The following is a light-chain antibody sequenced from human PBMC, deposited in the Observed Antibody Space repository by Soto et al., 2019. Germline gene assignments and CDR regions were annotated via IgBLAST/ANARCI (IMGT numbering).Light chain of an antibody. CDR2: GAS. V-gene: IGKV3-20*01. CDR1: QSVSNNY. J-gene: IGKJ2*01. Sequence: EVVMTQSPGTLSLSPGKRATLSCRASQSVSNNYLAWYQQRPGHAPRLLIYGASKRATGIPDKFSGSGSGTDFTLSVNRLEPEDVAVYYCQQYGSTPYTFGQGTKLEIE. CDR3: QQYGSTPYT.